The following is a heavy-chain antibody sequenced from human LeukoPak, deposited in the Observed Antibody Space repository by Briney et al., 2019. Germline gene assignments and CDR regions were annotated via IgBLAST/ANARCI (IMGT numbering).Heavy chain of an antibody. CDR1: GFTFSSYA. V-gene: IGHV3-23*01. CDR3: AKVMTRTMVRGVPPSDY. J-gene: IGHJ4*02. D-gene: IGHD3-10*01. Sequence: GGSLRLSCAASGFTFSSYAMSWVRQAPGKGLEWVSAISGSGGSTYYADSVKGRFTISRDNSKNTLYLQMNSLRAEDTAVYYCAKVMTRTMVRGVPPSDYWGQGTLVNVSS. CDR2: ISGSGGST.